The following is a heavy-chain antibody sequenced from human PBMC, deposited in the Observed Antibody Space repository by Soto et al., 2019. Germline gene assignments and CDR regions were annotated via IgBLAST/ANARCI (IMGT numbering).Heavy chain of an antibody. CDR2: IYYRGTT. Sequence: PSETLSLTCNVSGASVSSDDYYWTWIRQPPGKGLEWIGYIYYRGTTHYSPSLKSRVSMSVDTSRNQFSLNLTSVTAADTAVYYCARALKIPASGTYDYWGQGTLVTAPQ. CDR1: GASVSSDDYY. J-gene: IGHJ4*02. CDR3: ARALKIPASGTYDY. V-gene: IGHV4-61*08. D-gene: IGHD2-2*01.